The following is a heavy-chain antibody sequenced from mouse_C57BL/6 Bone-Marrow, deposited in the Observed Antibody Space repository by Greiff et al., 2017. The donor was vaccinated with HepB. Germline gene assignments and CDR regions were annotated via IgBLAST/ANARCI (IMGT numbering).Heavy chain of an antibody. V-gene: IGHV2-5*01. Sequence: QVQLKESGPGLVQPSQSLSITCTVSGFSLTSYGVHWVRQSPGKGLEWLGVIWRGGSTDYNAAFMSRLSITTDNSKSQVFFKMNSLQADDTAIYYCANNWDENYWGQGTTLTVSS. J-gene: IGHJ2*01. D-gene: IGHD4-1*01. CDR2: IWRGGST. CDR1: GFSLTSYG. CDR3: ANNWDENY.